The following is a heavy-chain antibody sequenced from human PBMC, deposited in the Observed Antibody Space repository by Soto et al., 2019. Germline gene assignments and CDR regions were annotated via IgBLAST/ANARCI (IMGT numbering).Heavy chain of an antibody. J-gene: IGHJ4*02. CDR3: GTGSCCSAENTLDY. Sequence: GGSLRLSCAASGTSINNAWMSWVRQAPGKGLEWVGRIYSRTDGGTVDYAAPVRGRFTISRDDSKNTVYLQMNSLQTEDTAVYYCGTGSCCSAENTLDYWGQGTLVTVSS. CDR2: IYSRTDGGTV. CDR1: GTSINNAW. V-gene: IGHV3-15*01. D-gene: IGHD2-2*01.